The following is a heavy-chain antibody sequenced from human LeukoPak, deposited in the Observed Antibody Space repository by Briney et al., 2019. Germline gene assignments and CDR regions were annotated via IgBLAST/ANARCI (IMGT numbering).Heavy chain of an antibody. CDR2: IIPIFGTA. Sequence: SVKVSCKASGGTFSSYAISWVRQAPGQGLEWMGGIIPIFGTANYAQKFQGRVTNTADESTSTAYMELSSLRPEDTAVYYCVRECAEDRVANFDYWGQGTLVTVSS. V-gene: IGHV1-69*13. D-gene: IGHD2-15*01. J-gene: IGHJ4*02. CDR1: GGTFSSYA. CDR3: VRECAEDRVANFDY.